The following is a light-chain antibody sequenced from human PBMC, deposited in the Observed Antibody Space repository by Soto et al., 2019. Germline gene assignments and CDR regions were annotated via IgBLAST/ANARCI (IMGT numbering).Light chain of an antibody. Sequence: DVRMTHSPSSLSASVGDRVTITCQASQDINNYLSWYQQRPGKAPKLLIYGASNLETGVPSRFAGSGSGTHFTFTISSLQPDDNATYYCQQYGYFSLTFGGGTKVDIK. CDR1: QDINNY. V-gene: IGKV1-33*01. CDR2: GAS. CDR3: QQYGYFSLT. J-gene: IGKJ4*01.